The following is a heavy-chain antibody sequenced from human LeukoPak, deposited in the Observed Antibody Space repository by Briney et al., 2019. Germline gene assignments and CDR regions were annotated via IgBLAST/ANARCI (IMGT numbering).Heavy chain of an antibody. J-gene: IGHJ4*02. Sequence: GGSLRLSCAASGFTFSSYWMSWVRQAPGKGLEWVAMIKQDGSEKYYVDSVKGRFNISRDNAKNSLYLQMNSLKAEDTAVYYCARDCTNGLCYADYWGQGTLVTVSS. CDR3: ARDCTNGLCYADY. CDR1: GFTFSSYW. D-gene: IGHD2-8*01. CDR2: IKQDGSEK. V-gene: IGHV3-7*01.